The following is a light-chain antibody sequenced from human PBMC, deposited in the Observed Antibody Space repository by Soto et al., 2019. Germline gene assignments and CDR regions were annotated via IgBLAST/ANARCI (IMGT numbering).Light chain of an antibody. J-gene: IGKJ5*01. V-gene: IGKV3-11*01. CDR3: QHHSNWPPIT. CDR2: DAS. Sequence: EIELTQSPGTLSLSPGERATFSRRASQSVTTYLAWYQQKPGQAPRLLINDASDRATGIPGRFSGSGSGTDFTLTISSLEPEDFAVYYCQHHSNWPPITFGQGTRLEIK. CDR1: QSVTTY.